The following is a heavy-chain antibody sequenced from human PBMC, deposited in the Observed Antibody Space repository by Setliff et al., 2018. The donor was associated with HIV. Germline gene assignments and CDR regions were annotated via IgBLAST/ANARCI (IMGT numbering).Heavy chain of an antibody. V-gene: IGHV3-66*01. CDR2: IYSDDYT. J-gene: IGHJ3*02. Sequence: GGSLRLSCAASGFTFRNAWMSWVRQAPGKGLEWVSIIYSDDYTKYADSLKGRFTISRDTSKNTLYLQMNSLRAEDTAVYYCVRDLTTIVTRKVFDIWGQGTMVTVS. CDR1: GFTFRNAW. D-gene: IGHD4-4*01. CDR3: VRDLTTIVTRKVFDI.